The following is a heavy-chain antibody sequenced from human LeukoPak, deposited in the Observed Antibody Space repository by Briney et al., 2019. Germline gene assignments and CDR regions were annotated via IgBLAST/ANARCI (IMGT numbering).Heavy chain of an antibody. Sequence: SETLSLTCAVYGGSFSGYYWSWIRQPPGKGLEWIGEINHSGSTNYNPSLKSRVTISVDTSKNQFSLKLSSVTAADTAVYYCARHFSSGYPYFDYWGQGTLVTVSS. D-gene: IGHD3-22*01. V-gene: IGHV4-34*01. CDR3: ARHFSSGYPYFDY. CDR1: GGSFSGYY. J-gene: IGHJ4*02. CDR2: INHSGST.